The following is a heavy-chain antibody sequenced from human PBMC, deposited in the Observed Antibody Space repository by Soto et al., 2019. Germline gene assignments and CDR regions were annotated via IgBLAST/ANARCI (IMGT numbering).Heavy chain of an antibody. J-gene: IGHJ4*02. D-gene: IGHD3-10*01. Sequence: SLRLSCAASGFPFSNSAMSWVRQAPGKGLEWVSAISGSGGSTYYADSVKGRFTISRGNSENTLYLQMNSLRAEDTAVYYCAKDNTGRLHPPSFDYWGQGTLVTVPQ. CDR3: AKDNTGRLHPPSFDY. CDR1: GFPFSNSA. CDR2: ISGSGGST. V-gene: IGHV3-23*01.